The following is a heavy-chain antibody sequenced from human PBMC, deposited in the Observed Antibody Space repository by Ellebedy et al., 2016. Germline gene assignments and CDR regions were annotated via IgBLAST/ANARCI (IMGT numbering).Heavy chain of an antibody. CDR1: GYTFSSSA. CDR2: ITTYNGNT. V-gene: IGHV1-18*01. CDR3: ARDLGYSYGYGDDY. J-gene: IGHJ4*02. Sequence: ASVKVSCXTSGYTFSSSAITWVRQAPGQGLEWMGWITTYNGNTNYAQRLQGRVTITADESTSTAYMELSSLRSEDTAVYYCARDLGYSYGYGDDYWGQGTLVTVSS. D-gene: IGHD5-18*01.